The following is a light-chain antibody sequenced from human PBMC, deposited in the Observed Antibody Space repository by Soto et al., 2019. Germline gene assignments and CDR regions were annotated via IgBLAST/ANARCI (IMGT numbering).Light chain of an antibody. CDR2: WAS. Sequence: DIVMTQSPDSLAVSLGERATINCTSSQSVLYSSNNKNYLAWYQQKPGQPTKLLIYWASTRESGVPDRFSGSGSGTDFTLTISSLQAEDVAVYYCQEYYSTPLTFGGGTKVEIE. V-gene: IGKV4-1*01. J-gene: IGKJ4*01. CDR1: QSVLYSSNNKNY. CDR3: QEYYSTPLT.